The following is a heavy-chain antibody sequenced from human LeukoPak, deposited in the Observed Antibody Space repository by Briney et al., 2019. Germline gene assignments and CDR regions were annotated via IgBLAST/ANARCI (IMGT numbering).Heavy chain of an antibody. CDR3: ARGHTAVTRHFDF. Sequence: GGSLRLSCAASGFTFSSYSMNWVRQAPGKGLEWVSSITSSSSYIYYADSVKGRFTISRDNAKNSLYLQMNSLRAEDTAVYYCARGHTAVTRHFDFWGQGTLVTVSS. V-gene: IGHV3-21*01. D-gene: IGHD4-17*01. CDR2: ITSSSSYI. J-gene: IGHJ4*02. CDR1: GFTFSSYS.